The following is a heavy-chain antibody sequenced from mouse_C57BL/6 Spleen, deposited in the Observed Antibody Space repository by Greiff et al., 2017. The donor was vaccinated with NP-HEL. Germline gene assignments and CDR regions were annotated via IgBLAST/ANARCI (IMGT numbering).Heavy chain of an antibody. J-gene: IGHJ3*01. CDR1: GYTFTSYW. CDR3: ARRNYYGSSSPAWFAY. Sequence: QVQLQQSGAELVKPGASVKLSCKASGYTFTSYWMHWVKQRPGQGLEWIGMIHPNSGSTNYNEKFKSKATLTVDKSSSTAYMQLSSLTSEDSAVYYCARRNYYGSSSPAWFAYWGQGTLVTVSA. CDR2: IHPNSGST. D-gene: IGHD1-1*01. V-gene: IGHV1-64*01.